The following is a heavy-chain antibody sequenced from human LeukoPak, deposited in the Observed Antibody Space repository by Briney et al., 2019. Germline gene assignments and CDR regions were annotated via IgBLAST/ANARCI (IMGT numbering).Heavy chain of an antibody. V-gene: IGHV3-33*01. CDR2: IWYDGSNK. CDR3: ARVGYPGATGIDGLWFDY. J-gene: IGHJ4*02. CDR1: GFTFSNYG. Sequence: PGGSLRLSCAAPGFTFSNYGMHWVRQAPGKGLEWVAVIWYDGSNKYYADSVKGRFTISRDNSKNTLYLQMNSLRAEDTAVYYCARVGYPGATGIDGLWFDYWGQGTLVTVSS. D-gene: IGHD3-9*01.